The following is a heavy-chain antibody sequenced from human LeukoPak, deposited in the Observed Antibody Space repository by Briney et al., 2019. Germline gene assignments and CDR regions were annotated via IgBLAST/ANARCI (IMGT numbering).Heavy chain of an antibody. V-gene: IGHV3-48*01. D-gene: IGHD3-3*01. CDR2: ITSSSTI. Sequence: GGSLRLSCAASGFTFSNYNMNWVRQAPGKGLEWVSHITSSSTIYYADSVKGRFTISRDNAKNSLYLQMNSLRAEDTAVFYCARDQYDTWSRRGNFDSWGQGTLVIVSS. CDR3: ARDQYDTWSRRGNFDS. J-gene: IGHJ4*02. CDR1: GFTFSNYN.